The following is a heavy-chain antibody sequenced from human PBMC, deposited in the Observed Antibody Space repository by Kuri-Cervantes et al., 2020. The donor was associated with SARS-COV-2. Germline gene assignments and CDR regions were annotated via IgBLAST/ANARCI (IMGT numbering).Heavy chain of an antibody. V-gene: IGHV3-33*08. Sequence: GGSLRLSCAASGFTFSSYGMHWVRQAPGKGLEWVAVIWYDGSNKYYADSVKGRFTISRDNSKNTLYLQMNSLRAEDTAVYYCARDVSPSSSSDYYYGMDVWGHGTTVTVSS. CDR3: ARDVSPSSSSDYYYGMDV. D-gene: IGHD6-6*01. CDR2: IWYDGSNK. J-gene: IGHJ6*02. CDR1: GFTFSSYG.